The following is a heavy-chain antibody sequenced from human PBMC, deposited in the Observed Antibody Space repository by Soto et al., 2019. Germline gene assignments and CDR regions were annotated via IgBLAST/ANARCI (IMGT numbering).Heavy chain of an antibody. Sequence: QVQLVQSGAEVKKPGATVKVSCKASGYTFTSYDINWVRQATGQGLEWMGWMNPNSGNTGYAQKFQGRVTMTRNTSISTAYMELCSLRSEDTAVYYCARGPYYDFWSGYYWDYYYYYGMDVWGQGTTVTVSS. D-gene: IGHD3-3*01. CDR1: GYTFTSYD. J-gene: IGHJ6*02. CDR3: ARGPYYDFWSGYYWDYYYYYGMDV. V-gene: IGHV1-8*01. CDR2: MNPNSGNT.